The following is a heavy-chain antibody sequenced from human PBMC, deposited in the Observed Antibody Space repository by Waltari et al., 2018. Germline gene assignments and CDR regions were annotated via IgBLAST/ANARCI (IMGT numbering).Heavy chain of an antibody. V-gene: IGHV1-69*13. Sequence: QVQLVQSGAEVKKPGSSVKVSCKTSGGTFGTYANSWVRQAPGQGLEWMGRSTPIFGTADYAQKFQGRVTIIADKSTSTAYMELSSLRPDDTAVYYCASRESSSSDWFDPWGQGTLITVSS. CDR3: ASRESSSSDWFDP. CDR1: GGTFGTYA. CDR2: STPIFGTA. D-gene: IGHD6-6*01. J-gene: IGHJ5*02.